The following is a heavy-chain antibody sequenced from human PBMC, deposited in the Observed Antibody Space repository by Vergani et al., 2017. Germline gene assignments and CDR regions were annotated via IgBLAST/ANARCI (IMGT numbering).Heavy chain of an antibody. J-gene: IGHJ1*01. D-gene: IGHD2-21*01. V-gene: IGHV3-30*03. CDR1: GFTSSYYG. CDR2: ISYDGTQK. Sequence: QVHLVESGGGVVQPGRSLRLSCVVSGFTSSYYGMHWVRQAPGKGLEWVAVISYDGTQKYYADSVKGRFTISRDNSKSTLYLQMNSLRTEDTAVYYCATKNCGAPGCQIGYFREWGQGTLVTVSS. CDR3: ATKNCGAPGCQIGYFRE.